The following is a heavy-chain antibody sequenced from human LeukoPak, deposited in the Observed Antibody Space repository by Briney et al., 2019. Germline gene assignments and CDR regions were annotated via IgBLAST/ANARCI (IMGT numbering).Heavy chain of an antibody. Sequence: PGGSLRLSCTASGFTLSSYEVNWVRQAPGKGLEWISYIDSSDASRYYADSVKGRFTISRDNAKNTLYLQMTSLRADDTAVYYCAELGITMIGGVWGKGTTVTISS. V-gene: IGHV3-48*03. CDR2: IDSSDASR. CDR3: AELGITMIGGV. D-gene: IGHD3-10*02. J-gene: IGHJ6*04. CDR1: GFTLSSYE.